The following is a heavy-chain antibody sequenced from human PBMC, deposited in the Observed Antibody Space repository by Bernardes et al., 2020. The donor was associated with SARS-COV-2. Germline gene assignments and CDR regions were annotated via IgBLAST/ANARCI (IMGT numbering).Heavy chain of an antibody. D-gene: IGHD2-2*01. CDR3: TIVVGDYYYYYGMDV. V-gene: IGHV3-49*04. Sequence: GGSLRLSCTASGFTFGDYAMSWVRQAPGKGLEWVGFIRSKAYGGTTEYAASVKGRFTISRDDSKSIAYLQMNSLKTEDTAVYYCTIVVGDYYYYYGMDVWGQGTTVTVSS. CDR1: GFTFGDYA. CDR2: IRSKAYGGTT. J-gene: IGHJ6*02.